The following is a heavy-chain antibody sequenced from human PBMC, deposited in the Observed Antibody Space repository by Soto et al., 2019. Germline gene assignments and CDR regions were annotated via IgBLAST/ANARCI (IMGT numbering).Heavy chain of an antibody. CDR3: ANALQTMAQGYYFDY. Sequence: PLRLSCAASGFTFSSYGMHWVRQAPGKGLEWVAVISYDGSNKYYADSVKGRFTISRDNSKNTLYLQMNSLRAEDTAVYYCANALQTMAQGYYFDYWGQGTLVTASS. D-gene: IGHD3-10*01. CDR2: ISYDGSNK. CDR1: GFTFSSYG. V-gene: IGHV3-30*18. J-gene: IGHJ4*02.